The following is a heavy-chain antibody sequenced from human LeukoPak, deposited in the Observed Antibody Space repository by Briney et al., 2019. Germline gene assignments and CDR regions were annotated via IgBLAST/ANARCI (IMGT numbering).Heavy chain of an antibody. J-gene: IGHJ4*02. V-gene: IGHV3-23*01. Sequence: GGSLRLSCAASGFTFSSYAMSWVRQAPGKGLEWVSAISGSGGSTYYADSVKGRFTISRDNSKNTLYLQMNSLRAEDTAVCYCAKYWGIRSSWSSVDYWGQGTLVTVSS. CDR1: GFTFSSYA. D-gene: IGHD6-13*01. CDR2: ISGSGGST. CDR3: AKYWGIRSSWSSVDY.